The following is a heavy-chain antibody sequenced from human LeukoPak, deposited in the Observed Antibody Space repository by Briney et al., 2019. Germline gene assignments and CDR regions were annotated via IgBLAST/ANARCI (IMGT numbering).Heavy chain of an antibody. CDR3: AKRGYSYGPNWFDP. CDR2: ISGSGGST. Sequence: GGSLRLSCAASRFTFNNYAMSWVRQAPGKGLEWVSAISGSGGSTYYADSVKGRFTISRDNSKNTLYLQMNSLRAEDTAVYYCAKRGYSYGPNWFDPWGQGTLVTVSS. V-gene: IGHV3-23*01. D-gene: IGHD5-18*01. J-gene: IGHJ5*02. CDR1: RFTFNNYA.